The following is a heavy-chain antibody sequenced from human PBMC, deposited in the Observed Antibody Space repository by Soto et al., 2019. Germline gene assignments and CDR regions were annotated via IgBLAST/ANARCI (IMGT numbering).Heavy chain of an antibody. Sequence: QAQLVESGGGVVQPGRSLRLSCAASGFTFSSYGMHWVRQAPGKGLEWVAVIWDDGINKYYADSVKGRFTISRDNSKNTLYLQMNSLRAEDTAVYYCARDGYCSGGSCYSVPVFDYWGQGTLVTVSS. J-gene: IGHJ4*02. CDR2: IWDDGINK. CDR1: GFTFSSYG. CDR3: ARDGYCSGGSCYSVPVFDY. V-gene: IGHV3-33*01. D-gene: IGHD2-15*01.